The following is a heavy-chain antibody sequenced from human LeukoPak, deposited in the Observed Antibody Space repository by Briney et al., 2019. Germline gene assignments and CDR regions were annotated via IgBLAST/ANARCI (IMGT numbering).Heavy chain of an antibody. Sequence: GGSLRLSCAASGFTFSSYAVHWVRQAPGKGLEWVAVISYDGSNKYYADSVKGRFTISRDNSKNTLYLQMNSLRAEDTAVYYCARDSEGYWGQGTLVTVSS. D-gene: IGHD1-26*01. CDR3: ARDSEGY. V-gene: IGHV3-30*04. J-gene: IGHJ4*02. CDR1: GFTFSSYA. CDR2: ISYDGSNK.